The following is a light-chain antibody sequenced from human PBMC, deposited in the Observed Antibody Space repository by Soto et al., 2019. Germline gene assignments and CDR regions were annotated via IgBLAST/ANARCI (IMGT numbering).Light chain of an antibody. CDR2: DAS. CDR3: QQYDTLRVT. J-gene: IGKJ3*01. Sequence: DIQMTQSPSSLSASVGDRVTTTCQASQDISNYLNWYQQKVGKAPKLLIYDASNLETGVPSRFSGSGSGTDFTFTINSLQPEDIATYYCQQYDTLRVTFGPGTKVDIK. CDR1: QDISNY. V-gene: IGKV1-33*01.